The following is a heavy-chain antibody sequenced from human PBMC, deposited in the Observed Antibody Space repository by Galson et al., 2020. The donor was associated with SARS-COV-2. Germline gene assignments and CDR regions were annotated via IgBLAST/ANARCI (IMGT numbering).Heavy chain of an antibody. CDR3: ARDFWYYASGSEY. Sequence: ASVKVSCKASGYSFTYYYIHWVRQAPGQGLEWLGWINPNSGATKFSDNFRGWATMTTDTSTSTAYMELRSLRSDDTAVYYCARDFWYYASGSEYWGQGTLVTVSS. D-gene: IGHD3-10*01. V-gene: IGHV1-2*04. CDR2: INPNSGAT. J-gene: IGHJ4*02. CDR1: GYSFTYYY.